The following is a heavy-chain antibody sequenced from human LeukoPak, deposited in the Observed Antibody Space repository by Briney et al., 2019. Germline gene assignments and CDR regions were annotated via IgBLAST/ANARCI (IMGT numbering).Heavy chain of an antibody. CDR1: GFTFSSYS. J-gene: IGHJ4*02. CDR2: ISSSSSYI. D-gene: IGHD5-12*01. CDR3: ARPFYSGYDGLVGY. Sequence: KAGGSLRLSCAASGFTFSSYSMNWVRQAPGKGLEWVSSISSSSSYIYYADSVKGRFTISRDNAKNSLYLQMNSLRAEDTAVYYCARPFYSGYDGLVGYWGQGTLVTVSS. V-gene: IGHV3-21*01.